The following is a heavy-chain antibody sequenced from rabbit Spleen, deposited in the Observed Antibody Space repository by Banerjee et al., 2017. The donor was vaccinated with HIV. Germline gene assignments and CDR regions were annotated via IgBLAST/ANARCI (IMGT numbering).Heavy chain of an antibody. D-gene: IGHD1-1*01. V-gene: IGHV1S40*01. J-gene: IGHJ2*01. Sequence: QSLEESGGDLVKPGTSLTLTCTASGFSFSSGYYMCWVRQAPGKGLEWIACIAAGSAGTTYYANWAKGRFTISKTSSTTVTLQMTSLTAADTATYFCARNYVNAFDPWGPGTLVTVS. CDR2: IAAGSAGTT. CDR1: GFSFSSGYY. CDR3: ARNYVNAFDP.